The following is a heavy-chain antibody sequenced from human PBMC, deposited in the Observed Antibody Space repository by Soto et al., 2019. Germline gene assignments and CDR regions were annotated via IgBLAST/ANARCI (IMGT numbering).Heavy chain of an antibody. CDR3: ARHLYSGYSSGSFGY. J-gene: IGHJ4*02. V-gene: IGHV4-39*01. Sequence: QLQLQESGPGLVKPSETLSLTCTVSDDSIGRSNYFWGWIRQPPGKGLEWIGNIFYSGNTHYNPSRKSRVTISLDTSNHHFSLRVRSVTAADTAVYYCARHLYSGYSSGSFGYWGPGALVIVSS. CDR2: IFYSGNT. CDR1: DDSIGRSNYF. D-gene: IGHD6-19*01.